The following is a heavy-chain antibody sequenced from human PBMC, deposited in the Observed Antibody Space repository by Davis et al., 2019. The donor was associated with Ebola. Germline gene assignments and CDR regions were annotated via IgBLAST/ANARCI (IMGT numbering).Heavy chain of an antibody. CDR3: VKVRYSGSFYWFDP. J-gene: IGHJ5*02. CDR1: GFTFSSYA. Sequence: GESLKISCAASGFTFSSYAMSWVRQAPGKGLEWVSAISGSGGSTYYADSVKGRFTVSRDNSKNTLYLQMNSLKAEDTAVYYCVKVRYSGSFYWFDPWGQGTLVTVSS. D-gene: IGHD1-26*01. CDR2: ISGSGGST. V-gene: IGHV3-23*01.